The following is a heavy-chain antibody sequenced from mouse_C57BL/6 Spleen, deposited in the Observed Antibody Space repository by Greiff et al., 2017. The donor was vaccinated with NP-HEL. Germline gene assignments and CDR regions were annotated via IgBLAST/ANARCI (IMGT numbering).Heavy chain of an antibody. Sequence: EVMLVESGGDLVKPGGSLKLSCAASGFTFSSYGMSWVRPTPDKRLEWVATISSGGSYTYDPDSVKGRCTISRDNAKNTLYMQMSSLKSEDTAMFYWARDSNLLFAYWGQGTLVTVSA. CDR1: GFTFSSYG. J-gene: IGHJ3*01. D-gene: IGHD2-5*01. CDR2: ISSGGSYT. CDR3: ARDSNLLFAY. V-gene: IGHV5-6*02.